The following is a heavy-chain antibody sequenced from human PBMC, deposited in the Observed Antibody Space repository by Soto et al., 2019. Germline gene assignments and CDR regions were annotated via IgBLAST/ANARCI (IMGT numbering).Heavy chain of an antibody. V-gene: IGHV1-46*01. Sequence: QVQLVQSGAEVKTPGASVKVPCTASGYTFTTYYIHWVRQAPGQGLEWMGIINPSGGSTTYAPKFQGRITLTSDTSTSTVYMELSSLRSEDTAVFYCARDGDGYNSWAIQYLDNWGQGTLVTVSS. J-gene: IGHJ4*02. CDR3: ARDGDGYNSWAIQYLDN. CDR1: GYTFTTYY. D-gene: IGHD2-21*01. CDR2: INPSGGST.